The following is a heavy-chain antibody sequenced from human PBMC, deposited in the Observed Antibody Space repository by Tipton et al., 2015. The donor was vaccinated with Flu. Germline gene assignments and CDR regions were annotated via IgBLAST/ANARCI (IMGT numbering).Heavy chain of an antibody. CDR1: GHSISSDHY. V-gene: IGHV4-38-2*02. J-gene: IGHJ4*02. CDR2: IFHTGTT. CDR3: ATTTYYYGSGSHDY. D-gene: IGHD3-10*01. Sequence: TLSLTCTISGHSISSDHYWGWIRQPPGKGLEWIGNIFHTGTTYYNPSLKSRVAISLDTFKNQFSLKLTSVTAADTAVYYCATTTYYYGSGSHDYWGQGTLVTVSS.